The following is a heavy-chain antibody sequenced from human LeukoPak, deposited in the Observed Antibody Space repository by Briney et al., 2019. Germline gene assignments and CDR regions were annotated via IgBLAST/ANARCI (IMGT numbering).Heavy chain of an antibody. CDR1: GFTFSSYW. Sequence: GGSLRLSCAASGFTFSSYWMSWFGRAPGKGLEWVANLKQDGSEKYHVDSVKGRFTISRDNAKNSLYLQMNSLRAEDTAVYYCARDDMRYWGQGTLVTVSS. J-gene: IGHJ4*02. CDR2: LKQDGSEK. CDR3: ARDDMRY. V-gene: IGHV3-7*01. D-gene: IGHD2-15*01.